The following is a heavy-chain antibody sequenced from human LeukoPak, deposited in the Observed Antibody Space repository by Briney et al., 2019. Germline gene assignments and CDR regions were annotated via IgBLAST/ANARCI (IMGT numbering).Heavy chain of an antibody. V-gene: IGHV3-73*01. CDR2: IRSKANSYAT. D-gene: IGHD6-13*01. CDR3: TVRSPIAAAGRDY. Sequence: PGGSLRLSCAASGFTFSGSAMHWVRRASGKGLEWVGRIRSKANSYATAYAASVKGRFTISRDDSKNTAYLQMNSLKTEDTAVYYCTVRSPIAAAGRDYWGQGTLVTVSS. CDR1: GFTFSGSA. J-gene: IGHJ4*02.